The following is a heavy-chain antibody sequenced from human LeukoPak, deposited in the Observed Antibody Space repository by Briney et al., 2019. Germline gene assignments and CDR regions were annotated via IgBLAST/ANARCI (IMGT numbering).Heavy chain of an antibody. CDR2: IYYSGST. Sequence: SQTLSLTCTVSGGSISSGDYYWSWIRQPPGKGLEWMGYIYYSGSTYYNPSLKSRVTISVDTSKNQFSLKLSSVTAADTAVYYCARFGELPYEERLNWFDPWGQGTLVTVSS. J-gene: IGHJ5*02. CDR3: ARFGELPYEERLNWFDP. V-gene: IGHV4-30-4*08. CDR1: GGSISSGDYY. D-gene: IGHD3-10*01.